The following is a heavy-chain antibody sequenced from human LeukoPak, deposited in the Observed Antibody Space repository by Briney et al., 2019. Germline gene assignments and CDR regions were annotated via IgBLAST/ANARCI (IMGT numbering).Heavy chain of an antibody. CDR1: GFTFSSYS. CDR2: ISSSSSYI. D-gene: IGHD3-22*01. V-gene: IGHV3-21*01. CDR3: ARPPYYYDSSGYQGDY. Sequence: GGSLRLSCAASGFTFSSYSMNWVRQAPGKGLEWVSSISSSSSYIYYADSVKGLFTISRDNAKNSLYLQMNSLRAEDTAVYYCARPPYYYDSSGYQGDYWGQGTLVTVSS. J-gene: IGHJ4*02.